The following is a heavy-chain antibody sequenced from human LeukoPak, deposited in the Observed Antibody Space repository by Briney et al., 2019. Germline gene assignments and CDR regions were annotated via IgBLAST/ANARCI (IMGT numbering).Heavy chain of an antibody. CDR2: LYSGGFT. J-gene: IGHJ4*02. V-gene: IGHV3-66*02. CDR3: ARIIVVVPSAIPDYGDYYFHY. D-gene: IGHD2-2*02. Sequence: PGGSLRLSCAASGFTVSTNYMSWVRQAPGKGLEWVSVLYSGGFTYYADSVKGRFSISRDSSKNTLYLQMDSLRAEDTAVYSCARIIVVVPSAIPDYGDYYFHYWGQGTLVTVSS. CDR1: GFTVSTNY.